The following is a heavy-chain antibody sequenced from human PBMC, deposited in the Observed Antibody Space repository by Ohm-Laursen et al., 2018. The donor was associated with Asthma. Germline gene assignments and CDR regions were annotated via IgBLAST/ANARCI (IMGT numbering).Heavy chain of an antibody. CDR3: ARIGPEWELPGREYSLHH. D-gene: IGHD1-26*01. CDR1: GFTFSSYS. V-gene: IGHV3-21*01. J-gene: IGHJ1*01. CDR2: ISTASTFI. Sequence: SLRLSCAASGFTFSSYSMNWVRQVPGKGLEWVASISTASTFIYYADSVRGRFTTSRDNAKNSVYLQMNSLRAADTALYYCARIGPEWELPGREYSLHHWGQGTQVTVSS.